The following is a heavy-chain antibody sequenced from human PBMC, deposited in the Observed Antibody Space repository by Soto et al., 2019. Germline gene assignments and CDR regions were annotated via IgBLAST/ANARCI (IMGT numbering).Heavy chain of an antibody. J-gene: IGHJ6*03. CDR2: MNPNSGNT. D-gene: IGHD3-10*01. CDR3: ARGRSPMVRGVINYYSYYYMDV. CDR1: GYTFTSYD. V-gene: IGHV1-8*01. Sequence: GASGKVSCKASGYTFTSYDSNWVRQATGQGLEWMGWMNPNSGNTGYAQKFQGRVTMTRNTSISTAYMELSSLRSEDTAVYYCARGRSPMVRGVINYYSYYYMDVWCKGTTVTVSS.